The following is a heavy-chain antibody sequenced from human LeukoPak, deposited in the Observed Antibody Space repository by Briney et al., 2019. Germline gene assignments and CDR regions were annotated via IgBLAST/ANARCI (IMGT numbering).Heavy chain of an antibody. CDR2: IHSSGST. D-gene: IGHD3-9*01. V-gene: IGHV4-59*11. CDR1: GDSMSGHF. CDR3: ARDPGDTDWYNFDF. Sequence: PSETLSLTCTVSGDSMSGHFWSRFRRPPGKGLENVGYIHSSGSTNYNPSYRSRVTVSLEMSKNQFSLSLTSVTAADTAVYYCARDPGDTDWYNFDFWGQGILVTVSS. J-gene: IGHJ4*02.